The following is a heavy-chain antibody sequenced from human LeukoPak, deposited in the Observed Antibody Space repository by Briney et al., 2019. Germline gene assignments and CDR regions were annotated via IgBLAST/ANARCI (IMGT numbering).Heavy chain of an antibody. D-gene: IGHD2-15*01. Sequence: GGSLRLSCAASGFTFSSYAMSWVRQAPGKGLEWVSAISGSGGSTYYADSVKGRFTISRDNSKNTLYLQMNSLRAEDTAVYYCAKAKKYCCGGSCYDCDLWGQGTLVTVSS. V-gene: IGHV3-23*01. CDR1: GFTFSSYA. CDR3: AKAKKYCCGGSCYDCDL. J-gene: IGHJ4*02. CDR2: ISGSGGST.